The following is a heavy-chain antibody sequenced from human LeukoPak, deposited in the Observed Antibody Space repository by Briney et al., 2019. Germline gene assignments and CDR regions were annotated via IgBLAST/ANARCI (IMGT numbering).Heavy chain of an antibody. CDR2: IIPIFGTA. J-gene: IGHJ4*02. D-gene: IGHD5-12*01. CDR3: ARNGFSGYDLYYFDY. Sequence: SVKVSCKASGYTFTGYYMHWVRQAPGQGLEWMGGIIPIFGTANYAQKFQGRVTITADESTSTAYMELSSLRSEDTAVYYCARNGFSGYDLYYFDYWGQGTLVTVSS. V-gene: IGHV1-69*13. CDR1: GYTFTGYY.